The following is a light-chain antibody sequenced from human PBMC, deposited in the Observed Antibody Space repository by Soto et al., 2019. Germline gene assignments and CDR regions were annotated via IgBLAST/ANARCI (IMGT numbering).Light chain of an antibody. CDR1: RSVNSRY. V-gene: IGKV3-20*01. CDR3: HPYCYSPNT. J-gene: IGKJ2*01. Sequence: EIVLPQSPGTLSLSPGDRATLSCRASRSVNSRYLAWYQQKPGQAPRLLIYGTSTRATGIPDRFSGSGSGTDFTLTISRLEPEDVAVDHCHPYCYSPNTFGQGTNLEIK. CDR2: GTS.